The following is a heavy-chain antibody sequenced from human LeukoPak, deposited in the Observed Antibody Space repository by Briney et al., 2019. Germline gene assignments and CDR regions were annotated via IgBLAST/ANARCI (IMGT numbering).Heavy chain of an antibody. D-gene: IGHD5-24*01. V-gene: IGHV4-30-2*01. CDR1: GGSISSGGYS. J-gene: IGHJ5*02. CDR3: AREGGMGWFDP. Sequence: SQTLSLACAVSGGSISSGGYSWSWIRQPPGKGLEWIGYIYHSGSTYYNPSLKSRVTISVDRSKNQFSLKLSSVTAADTAVYYCAREGGMGWFDPWGQGTLVTVSS. CDR2: IYHSGST.